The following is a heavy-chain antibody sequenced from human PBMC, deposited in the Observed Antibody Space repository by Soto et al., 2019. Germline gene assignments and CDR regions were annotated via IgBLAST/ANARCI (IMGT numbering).Heavy chain of an antibody. CDR3: ARSYYVSVSYWFYGMDV. CDR1: GGTFGNSA. J-gene: IGHJ6*02. Sequence: QVQLVQSGAEVKKPGSSVKVSCKASGGTFGNSAISWVRQAPGQGLEWMGGIIPSFATGNSAPEFQGRLTITADTSTTTAYMELSSLRSEDTAVYYWARSYYVSVSYWFYGMDVWGQGTTVTVSS. CDR2: IIPSFATG. V-gene: IGHV1-69*06. D-gene: IGHD3-10*01.